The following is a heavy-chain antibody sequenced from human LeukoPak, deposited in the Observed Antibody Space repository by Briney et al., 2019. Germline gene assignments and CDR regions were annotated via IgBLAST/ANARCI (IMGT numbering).Heavy chain of an antibody. J-gene: IGHJ6*02. D-gene: IGHD3-3*01. Sequence: GAAVKVSCKASGGTFSSYAISLVRQAPGQGLEWMGGIIPIFGTANYSQKFQGRVTITADESTSTAYMELSSLRSEDTAVYYCASPPGPNYDFWSGQGIYYYYGMDVWGQGTTVTVSS. V-gene: IGHV1-69*13. CDR2: IIPIFGTA. CDR1: GGTFSSYA. CDR3: ASPPGPNYDFWSGQGIYYYYGMDV.